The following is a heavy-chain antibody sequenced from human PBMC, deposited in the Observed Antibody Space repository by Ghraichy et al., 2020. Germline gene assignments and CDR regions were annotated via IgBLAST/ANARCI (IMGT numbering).Heavy chain of an antibody. J-gene: IGHJ4*02. V-gene: IGHV1-3*01. CDR2: IIAGNGNT. CDR3: ARLSRVHSSGWYYFDC. CDR1: GYTFISYA. Sequence: ASVTVSCKASGYTFISYALHWVRQAPGQRLEWMGWIIAGNGNTRYAQKFQGRVTITRGTSASTAYMELSSLRSEDTAVYYCARLSRVHSSGWYYFDCWGQGTLVTVSS. D-gene: IGHD6-19*01.